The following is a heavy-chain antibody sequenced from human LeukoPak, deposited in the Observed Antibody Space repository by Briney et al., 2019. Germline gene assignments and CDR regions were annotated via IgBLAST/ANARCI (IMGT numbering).Heavy chain of an antibody. CDR2: TNPNSGGT. Sequence: SVRLSCKASRAPFTSYAVSWVRQAPGQGLELRGWTNPNSGGTNYAQKLPSKVIMTRDTSISTAYMELSRLRSDDTAVYYCARETYYGSNFDYWGQGTLVTVSS. CDR3: ARETYYGSNFDY. D-gene: IGHD3-10*01. J-gene: IGHJ4*02. CDR1: RAPFTSYA. V-gene: IGHV1-2*02.